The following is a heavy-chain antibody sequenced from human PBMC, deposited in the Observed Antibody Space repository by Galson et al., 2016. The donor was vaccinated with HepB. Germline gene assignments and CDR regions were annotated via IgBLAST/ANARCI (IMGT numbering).Heavy chain of an antibody. CDR3: ARDSGYNEHGGFDN. CDR2: IFSGGTT. J-gene: IGHJ4*02. V-gene: IGHV3-66*02. CDR1: GFTVGNTY. Sequence: SLRLSCAASGFTVGNTYMSWVRQFPGKGLECVSVIFSGGTTFYADSVMGRFTISRDNSRNTLFLQMSSLRVEDTAVYYCARDSGYNEHGGFDNWGQGTLVTVSS. D-gene: IGHD6-25*01.